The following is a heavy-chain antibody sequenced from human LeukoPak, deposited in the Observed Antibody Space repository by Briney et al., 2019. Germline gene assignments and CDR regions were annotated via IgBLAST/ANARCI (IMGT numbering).Heavy chain of an antibody. CDR2: IYHSGST. V-gene: IGHV4-38-2*01. D-gene: IGHD2-2*01. CDR3: ARGGPAAIDY. J-gene: IGHJ4*02. Sequence: PSETLSLTCAVSGYSISSGYYWGWIRPPPGKGLEWIGNIYHSGSTYYNPSLKSRVTISVDTSKNQFSLKLSSVTAADTAVYYCARGGPAAIDYWGQGTLVTVSS. CDR1: GYSISSGYY.